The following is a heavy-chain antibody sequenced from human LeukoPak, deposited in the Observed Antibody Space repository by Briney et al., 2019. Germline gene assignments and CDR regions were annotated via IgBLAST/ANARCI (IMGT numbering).Heavy chain of an antibody. CDR2: IASETYGGTA. Sequence: GGSLRLSCTASGFTFGDYAMTWVRQAPGKGLEWVDFIASETYGGTAEYAASVKGRFTISRDDSKSIAYLQMNSLKTEDTAVYYCTRDQTPYYWGQGTLVTVSS. V-gene: IGHV3-49*04. CDR3: TRDQTPYY. J-gene: IGHJ4*02. CDR1: GFTFGDYA.